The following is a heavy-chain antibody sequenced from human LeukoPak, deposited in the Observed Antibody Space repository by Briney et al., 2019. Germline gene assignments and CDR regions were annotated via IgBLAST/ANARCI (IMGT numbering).Heavy chain of an antibody. D-gene: IGHD3-22*01. CDR1: GFTFSSYA. J-gene: IGHJ4*02. V-gene: IGHV3-23*01. CDR3: AKGGITMIVVVIIYYFDY. Sequence: PAGSLRLSCAASGFTFSSYAMSWVRPAQGKGLEWVSAISGSGGSTYYADSVKGPLTISTDNSTNTLDLQMISLSAEDSAVYYGAKGGITMIVVVIIYYFDYWGQGTLVTVSS. CDR2: ISGSGGST.